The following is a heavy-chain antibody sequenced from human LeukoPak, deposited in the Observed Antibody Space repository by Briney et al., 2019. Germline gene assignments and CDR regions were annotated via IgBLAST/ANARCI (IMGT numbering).Heavy chain of an antibody. Sequence: PSETLSLTCTVSGGSISSYYWSWTRQPAGKGLEWIGRIYTSGSTNYNPSLKSRVTMSVDTSKNQFSLKLSSVTAADTAVYYCARGRRDGYNLGGDNFDYWGQGTLVTVSS. CDR2: IYTSGST. J-gene: IGHJ4*02. V-gene: IGHV4-4*07. CDR3: ARGRRDGYNLGGDNFDY. D-gene: IGHD5-24*01. CDR1: GGSISSYY.